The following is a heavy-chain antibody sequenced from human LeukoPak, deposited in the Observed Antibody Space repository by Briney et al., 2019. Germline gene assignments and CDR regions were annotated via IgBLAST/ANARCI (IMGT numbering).Heavy chain of an antibody. Sequence: GRSLRLSCATSGFTFSNYGMHWVCQAPGKGLEWVAVVSYEGKSQYYADSVRGRFTISRDNSKNTLYLQMNSLRGEDAAVYYCAKEGTAQISTWYDYWGQGTLVTVSS. CDR1: GFTFSNYG. CDR2: VSYEGKSQ. J-gene: IGHJ4*02. CDR3: AKEGTAQISTWYDY. V-gene: IGHV3-30*18. D-gene: IGHD6-13*01.